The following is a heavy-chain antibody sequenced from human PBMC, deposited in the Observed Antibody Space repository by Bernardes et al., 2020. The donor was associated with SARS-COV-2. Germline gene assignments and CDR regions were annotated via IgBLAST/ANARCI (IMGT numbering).Heavy chain of an antibody. CDR1: GFTFSRYW. V-gene: IGHV3-7*04. D-gene: IGHD3-16*01. Sequence: GGSLRLSCAGSGFTFSRYWMTWVRHVPGKGLEWVANIKQDGSEKNYVDSVKGRFTISRDNAKNSLYVHMNSLRVEDTAVYYCARVGWAYGMDVWGPGTTVTVSS. CDR2: IKQDGSEK. CDR3: ARVGWAYGMDV. J-gene: IGHJ6*02.